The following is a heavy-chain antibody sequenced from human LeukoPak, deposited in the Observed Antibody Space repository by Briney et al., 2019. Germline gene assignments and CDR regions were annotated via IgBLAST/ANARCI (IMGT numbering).Heavy chain of an antibody. Sequence: ASVKVSCKASGYTFTSYYMHWVRQAPGQGLEWMGIINPSGGSTSYAQKLQGRVTMTTDTSTSTAYMELRSLRSDDTAVYYCARAPSTYYDYVWGSWAFDIWGQGTMVTVSS. V-gene: IGHV1-46*01. CDR2: INPSGGST. J-gene: IGHJ3*02. CDR1: GYTFTSYY. D-gene: IGHD3-16*01. CDR3: ARAPSTYYDYVWGSWAFDI.